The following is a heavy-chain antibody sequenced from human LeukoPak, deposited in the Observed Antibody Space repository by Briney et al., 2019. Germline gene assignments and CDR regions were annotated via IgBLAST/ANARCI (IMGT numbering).Heavy chain of an antibody. J-gene: IGHJ4*02. Sequence: GGSLRLSCAVSGFTLNSYWMHWVRQTPGKGLVWVSRLSSDGSSTSYADSVRGRFTISRDNAKNTLYLQMNSLRDEDMAVYYCGRAPSAAGTIDYWGQGTLVTVSS. V-gene: IGHV3-74*01. D-gene: IGHD6-13*01. CDR2: LSSDGSST. CDR3: GRAPSAAGTIDY. CDR1: GFTLNSYW.